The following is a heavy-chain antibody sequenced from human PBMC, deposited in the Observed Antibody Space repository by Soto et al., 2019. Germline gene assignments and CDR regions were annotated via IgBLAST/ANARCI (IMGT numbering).Heavy chain of an antibody. J-gene: IGHJ6*02. CDR3: ARVGPGYYFGMDV. CDR2: MNPNSGNT. Sequence: QVQLVQSGAEVKKPGASVKVSCTASGYTFTNYDIYWVRQATGQGLECVGRMNPNSGNTDYPQKFQGRVTMTRNTSISTAYMELTSLRSEDTAVYYCARVGPGYYFGMDVWGQGTTVTVSS. CDR1: GYTFTNYD. V-gene: IGHV1-8*01.